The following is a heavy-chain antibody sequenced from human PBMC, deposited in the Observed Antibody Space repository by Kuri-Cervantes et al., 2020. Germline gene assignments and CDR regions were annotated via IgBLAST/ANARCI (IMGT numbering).Heavy chain of an antibody. J-gene: IGHJ3*02. Sequence: GESLKISCAASGFTFSDYYMSWIRQAPGKGLEWVSYISSSGSTIYYADSVKGRFTISRDNAKNSLYLQMNSLRAEDTAVYYCARDIAVYAFDTWGQGTMVTVSS. D-gene: IGHD6-19*01. CDR3: ARDIAVYAFDT. CDR1: GFTFSDYY. CDR2: ISSSGSTI. V-gene: IGHV3-11*04.